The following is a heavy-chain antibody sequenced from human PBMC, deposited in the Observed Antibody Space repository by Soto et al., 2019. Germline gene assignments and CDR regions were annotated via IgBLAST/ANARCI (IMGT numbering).Heavy chain of an antibody. J-gene: IGHJ5*02. Sequence: EVHLVESGGGLVQPGGALRLSCAASGFTFSTYRMHWVRQAPGKGLVWVSRINADGTTTTYADSVKGRFTISRDNAKNTLYLQMNSLRAEDTAVYFCATVATHSYNWVDPWGQGTLVTISS. CDR3: ATVATHSYNWVDP. D-gene: IGHD3-3*02. CDR1: GFTFSTYR. CDR2: INADGTTT. V-gene: IGHV3-74*01.